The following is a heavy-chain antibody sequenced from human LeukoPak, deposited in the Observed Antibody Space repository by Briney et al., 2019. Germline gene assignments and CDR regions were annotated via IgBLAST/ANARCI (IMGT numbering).Heavy chain of an antibody. CDR1: GFTFSSYA. CDR2: ISGSGGST. CDR3: ARKGGYNYGSPFDY. Sequence: GGSLRLSCAASGFTFSSYAMSWVRQAPGKGLEWVPAISGSGGSTYYADSVKGRFTISRDNSKNTLYLQMNSLRAEDTAVYYCARKGGYNYGSPFDYWGQGTLISVSS. V-gene: IGHV3-23*01. J-gene: IGHJ4*02. D-gene: IGHD5-18*01.